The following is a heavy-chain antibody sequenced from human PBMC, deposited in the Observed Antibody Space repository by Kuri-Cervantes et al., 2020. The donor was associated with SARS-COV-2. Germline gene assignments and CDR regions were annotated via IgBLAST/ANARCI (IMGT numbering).Heavy chain of an antibody. D-gene: IGHD6-13*01. CDR2: ISSSSSYI. Sequence: GESLKISCAASGFTFSSYSMNWVRQAPGKGLEWVSSISSSSSYIYYADSVKGRFTISRDNAKNSLYLQMNSLGAEDTAVYYCARERGSSWYSSKAFDIWGQGTMVTVSS. J-gene: IGHJ3*02. CDR3: ARERGSSWYSSKAFDI. V-gene: IGHV3-21*01. CDR1: GFTFSSYS.